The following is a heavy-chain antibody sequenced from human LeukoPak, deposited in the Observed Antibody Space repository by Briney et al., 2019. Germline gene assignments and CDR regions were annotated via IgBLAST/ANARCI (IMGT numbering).Heavy chain of an antibody. D-gene: IGHD3-10*01. CDR2: IKPDGSDR. J-gene: IGHJ4*02. CDR3: ARGGHRQKEF. CDR1: GFTFSNYW. Sequence: GGSLRLSCAASGFTFSNYWITWVRQSPGKGLEWVAIIKPDGSDRYSVDSEKGRFTVSRDNAKNSLCLQMSSLRAEDTAVYYCARGGHRQKEFWGQGTLVTVSS. V-gene: IGHV3-7*01.